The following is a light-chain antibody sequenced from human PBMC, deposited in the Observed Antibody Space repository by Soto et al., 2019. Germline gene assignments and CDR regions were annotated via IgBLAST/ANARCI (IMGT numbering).Light chain of an antibody. J-gene: IGKJ1*01. V-gene: IGKV3-20*01. CDR1: QTINSDY. Sequence: EIVLTQSPGTLSVSPGERATLPCRASQTINSDYLAWYQQKPGQAPSLLIYGTSSRATGIPDRFSGSGSGTDFTLTISRLEPEDSAIYYCQQYGSWTFGQGTKVEIK. CDR3: QQYGSWT. CDR2: GTS.